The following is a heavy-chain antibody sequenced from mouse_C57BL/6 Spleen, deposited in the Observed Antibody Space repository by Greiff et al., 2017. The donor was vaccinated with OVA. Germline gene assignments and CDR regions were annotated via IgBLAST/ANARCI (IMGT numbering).Heavy chain of an antibody. D-gene: IGHD1-1*01. CDR1: GYAFSSSW. J-gene: IGHJ4*01. Sequence: VQVVESGPELVKPGASVKISCKASGYAFSSSWMNWVKQRPGKGLEWIGRIYPGDGDTNYNGKFKGKATLTADKSSSTAYMQLSSLTSEDSAVYFCARSGSSYAMDYWGQGTSVTVSS. V-gene: IGHV1-82*01. CDR3: ARSGSSYAMDY. CDR2: IYPGDGDT.